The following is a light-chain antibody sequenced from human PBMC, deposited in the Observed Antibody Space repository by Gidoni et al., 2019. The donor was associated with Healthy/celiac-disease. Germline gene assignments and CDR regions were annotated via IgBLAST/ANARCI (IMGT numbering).Light chain of an antibody. CDR1: QSVLYRFNNKNH. V-gene: IGKV4-1*01. J-gene: IGKJ4*01. Sequence: DIVMTQSPDSPPVPLCERATINCKSIQSVLYRFNNKNHLGWYQQKPGRPPRVLIYWASTRGSGVPDRFSGSASGADFNLTISSLQAEDVAVYYCRQYYRSPLTFGGGTKVEIK. CDR2: WAS. CDR3: RQYYRSPLT.